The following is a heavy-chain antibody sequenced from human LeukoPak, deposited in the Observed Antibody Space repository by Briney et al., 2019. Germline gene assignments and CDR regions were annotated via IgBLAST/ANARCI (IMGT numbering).Heavy chain of an antibody. CDR1: GFTFSGSA. CDR2: ISYDGSNK. CDR3: ARDSWGMDV. Sequence: PGGSLRLSCAASGFTFSGSAMHWVRQAPGKGLEWVAFISYDGSNKYYADSVKGRFTISRDNSKNTLYLQMNSLRAEDTAVYYCARDSWGMDVWGQGTTVTVSS. J-gene: IGHJ6*02. V-gene: IGHV3-30-3*01.